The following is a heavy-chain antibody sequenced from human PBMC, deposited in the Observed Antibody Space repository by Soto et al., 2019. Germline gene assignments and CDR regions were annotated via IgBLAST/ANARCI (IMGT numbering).Heavy chain of an antibody. CDR1: GGSISSGGYY. CDR3: ARIVRDYDFWSGYYTDDAFDI. D-gene: IGHD3-3*01. V-gene: IGHV4-31*03. J-gene: IGHJ3*02. CDR2: IYYSGST. Sequence: QVQLQESGPGLVKPSQTLSLTCTVSGGSISSGGYYWSWIRQHPGKGLEWIGYIYYSGSTYYNPSRKSRVTISVDTSKNQFSLKLSSVTAADTAVYYCARIVRDYDFWSGYYTDDAFDIWGQGTMVTVSS.